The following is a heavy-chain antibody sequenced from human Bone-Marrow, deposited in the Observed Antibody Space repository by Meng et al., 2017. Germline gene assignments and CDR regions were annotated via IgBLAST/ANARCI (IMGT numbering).Heavy chain of an antibody. D-gene: IGHD3-3*01. V-gene: IGHV3-30*05. CDR1: GFTFSSYS. Sequence: GGSLRLSCAASGFTFSSYSMNWVRQAPGKGLEWVAVISYDGSNKYYADSVKGRFTISRDNSKNTLYLQMNSLRAEDTAVYYCARDPYGLHGMDVWGQGTTVTVSS. J-gene: IGHJ6*02. CDR3: ARDPYGLHGMDV. CDR2: ISYDGSNK.